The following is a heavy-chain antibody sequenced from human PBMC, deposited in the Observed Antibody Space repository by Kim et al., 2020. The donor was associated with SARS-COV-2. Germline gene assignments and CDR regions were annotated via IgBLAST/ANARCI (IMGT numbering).Heavy chain of an antibody. D-gene: IGHD4-17*01. V-gene: IGHV3-23*01. CDR3: AKDRTHYGDPYY. J-gene: IGHJ4*02. Sequence: SNAEAVKDRFTIYRDKSKNTQYLQINSVRAEETAVYYCAKDRTHYGDPYYWGQGTLVTVSS.